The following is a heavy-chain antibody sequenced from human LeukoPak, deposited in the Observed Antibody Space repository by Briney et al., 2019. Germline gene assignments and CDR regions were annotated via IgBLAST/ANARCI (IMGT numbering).Heavy chain of an antibody. CDR3: AKDMGEDVDTAMATDY. Sequence: GGSLRLSCAASGFTFSSYAMSWVRQAPGKGLEWVSAISGSGGSTYYADSVKGRFTISRDNAKNSLYLQMNSLRAEDTALYYCAKDMGEDVDTAMATDYWGQGTLVTVSS. CDR1: GFTFSSYA. V-gene: IGHV3-23*01. D-gene: IGHD5-18*01. J-gene: IGHJ4*02. CDR2: ISGSGGST.